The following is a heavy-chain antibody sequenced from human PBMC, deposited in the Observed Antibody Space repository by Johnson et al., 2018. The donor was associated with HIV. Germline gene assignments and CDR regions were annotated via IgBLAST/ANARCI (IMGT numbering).Heavy chain of an antibody. V-gene: IGHV3-30*04. CDR1: GFTFSSYT. D-gene: IGHD6-6*01. J-gene: IGHJ3*02. Sequence: QVQLVESGGGLVQPGGSLRLSCAASGFTFSSYTMHWVRQAPGKGLEWVAFISYDGSNKYYADSVKGRFTISRDNSKNTLYLQMNSLRAEDTAVYYCATSQSGAFDIWGQGTKVTVSS. CDR2: ISYDGSNK. CDR3: ATSQSGAFDI.